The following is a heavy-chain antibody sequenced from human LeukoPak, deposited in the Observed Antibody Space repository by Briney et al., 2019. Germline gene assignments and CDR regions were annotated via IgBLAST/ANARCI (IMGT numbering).Heavy chain of an antibody. Sequence: ASVKVSCKASGYTFTGYYMHWVRQAPGQGLEWMGWINPSSGGTNYAQKFQGRVTMTRDTSISTAYMELSRLRSDDTAVYYCARELKDSSGYPFDYWGQGTLVTVSS. CDR3: ARELKDSSGYPFDY. CDR2: INPSSGGT. V-gene: IGHV1-2*02. J-gene: IGHJ4*02. D-gene: IGHD3-22*01. CDR1: GYTFTGYY.